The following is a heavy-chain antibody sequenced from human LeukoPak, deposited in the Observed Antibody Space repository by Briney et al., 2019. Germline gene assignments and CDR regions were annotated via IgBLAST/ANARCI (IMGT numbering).Heavy chain of an antibody. Sequence: GGSLRLSCAASGFTFSNYWMSWVRQAPGKGLEWVANINQNGGEKYYVDSVKGRFTISRDNGKNSLYLQMNSLRAEDTAVCYCARYRHLGYWGQGTLVTVSS. CDR1: GFTFSNYW. CDR2: INQNGGEK. V-gene: IGHV3-7*01. J-gene: IGHJ4*02. CDR3: ARYRHLGY.